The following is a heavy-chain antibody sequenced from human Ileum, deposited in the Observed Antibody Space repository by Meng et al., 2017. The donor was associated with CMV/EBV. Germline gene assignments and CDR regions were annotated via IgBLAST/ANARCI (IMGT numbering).Heavy chain of an antibody. CDR2: IHPNSGDT. D-gene: IGHD3-10*01. CDR1: GYTFTDYY. CDR3: ARNYRDY. V-gene: IGHV1-2*06. Sequence: SVKVSCQASGYTFTDYYMHWVRQAPGQGLEWMGRIHPNSGDTVYAQKFQGRVTLTRDTSISTAYMEVSSLRSDDTAVYYCARNYRDYWGQGTLVTVSS. J-gene: IGHJ4*02.